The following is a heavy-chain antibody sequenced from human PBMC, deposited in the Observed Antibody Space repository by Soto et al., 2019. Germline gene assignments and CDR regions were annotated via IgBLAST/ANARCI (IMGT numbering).Heavy chain of an antibody. J-gene: IGHJ6*02. CDR2: ISSRSSTI. CDR3: ARDSCISTSCYSPPYSLAYYYYYGMDV. V-gene: IGHV3-11*04. Sequence: GGSLRLSCAASGFTFSDYYMSWIRQAPGKGLEWVSYISSRSSTIFYADSVKGRFTISRDNVKNSLYLQMNSLRAEDTAVYYCARDSCISTSCYSPPYSLAYYYYYGMDVWGQGTTVTVSS. D-gene: IGHD2-2*01. CDR1: GFTFSDYY.